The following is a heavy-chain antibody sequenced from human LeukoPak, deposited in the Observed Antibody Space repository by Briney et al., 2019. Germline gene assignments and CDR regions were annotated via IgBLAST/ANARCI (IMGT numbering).Heavy chain of an antibody. CDR1: GYTFTGYY. V-gene: IGHV1-2*02. CDR3: ARDRYSYGPGSFDY. D-gene: IGHD3-16*02. Sequence: ASVKVSCKASGYTFTGYYMHWVRQAPGQGLEWMGWINPNSGGTNYAQKFQGRVTMTRDTSISTVYMELSRLRYDDTAVYYCARDRYSYGPGSFDYWGQGTLVTVSS. J-gene: IGHJ4*02. CDR2: INPNSGGT.